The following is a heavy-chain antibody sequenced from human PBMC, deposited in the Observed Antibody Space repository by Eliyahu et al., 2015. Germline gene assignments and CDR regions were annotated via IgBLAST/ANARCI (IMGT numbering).Heavy chain of an antibody. Sequence: QVQLQQWGAGLLKPSXTLSLTCAVYGGXFSGYYXXWIRQPPGKGLEWIGEINHSGSTNYNPSLKSRVTISVDTSKNQFSLKLSSVTAADTAVYYCARGKPRTYSNYYGSGSYSYYYYGMDVWGQGTTVTVSS. CDR1: GGXFSGYY. CDR3: ARGKPRTYSNYYGSGSYSYYYYGMDV. J-gene: IGHJ6*02. D-gene: IGHD3-10*01. CDR2: INHSGST. V-gene: IGHV4-34*01.